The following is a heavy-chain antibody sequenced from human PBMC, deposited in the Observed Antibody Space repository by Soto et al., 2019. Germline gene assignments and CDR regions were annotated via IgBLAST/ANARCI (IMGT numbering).Heavy chain of an antibody. Sequence: EVQLLESGGGLVQPGGSLRLSCEASGFNFRNHAMTWVRQAPGEGPEWVSSISRSGDITYYVDSVKGRFIISRDNSKNTLYLQMNGLSAEDAAIYYCVKDWSGEKCPCMDVWGQGTTVTVS. J-gene: IGHJ6*02. D-gene: IGHD3-3*01. CDR1: GFNFRNHA. CDR2: ISRSGDIT. CDR3: VKDWSGEKCPCMDV. V-gene: IGHV3-23*01.